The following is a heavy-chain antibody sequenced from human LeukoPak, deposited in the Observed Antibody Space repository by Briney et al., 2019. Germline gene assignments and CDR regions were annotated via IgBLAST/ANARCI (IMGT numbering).Heavy chain of an antibody. V-gene: IGHV3-11*04. CDR2: ISRTGSTI. Sequence: GGSLRLSCAASGFTFSDYYMSWIRQAPGKGLEWVSYISRTGSTIYYADSAKGRFTISRDNAKNSLYLQMNSLRADDTAVYYCARFAAGGSYYYYTDVWGKGTTVTVSS. D-gene: IGHD6-25*01. CDR1: GFTFSDYY. CDR3: ARFAAGGSYYYYTDV. J-gene: IGHJ6*03.